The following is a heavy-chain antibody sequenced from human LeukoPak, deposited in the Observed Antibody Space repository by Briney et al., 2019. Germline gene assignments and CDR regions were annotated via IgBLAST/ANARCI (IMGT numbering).Heavy chain of an antibody. CDR1: GFTFTSSG. J-gene: IGHJ5*02. CDR3: VADPYYDASGPPRWFDP. Sequence: SVKVSCKASGFTFTSSGMQWVRQARGQRLEWIGWIVVGSGNTNYAQKFQERVTITRDMSTSTAYMELSSLRSEDTAVYYCVADPYYDASGPPRWFDPWGQGTLVTVSP. D-gene: IGHD3-22*01. V-gene: IGHV1-58*02. CDR2: IVVGSGNT.